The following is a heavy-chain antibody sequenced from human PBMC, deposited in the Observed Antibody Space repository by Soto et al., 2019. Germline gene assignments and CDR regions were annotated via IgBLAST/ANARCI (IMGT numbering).Heavy chain of an antibody. Sequence: QVQLQESGPGLVKPSQTLSLTCSVSGGSISRGGYYWSWIRQHPGKGLEWIGYIYYNGSTDSNPSLKSRVTISVDTSKNQYSLKLSSVTAADTAVYYCARDRWWTGYYYYGMDVWGQGTTVTVSS. CDR3: ARDRWWTGYYYYGMDV. V-gene: IGHV4-31*03. CDR2: IYYNGST. J-gene: IGHJ6*02. D-gene: IGHD2-15*01. CDR1: GGSISRGGYY.